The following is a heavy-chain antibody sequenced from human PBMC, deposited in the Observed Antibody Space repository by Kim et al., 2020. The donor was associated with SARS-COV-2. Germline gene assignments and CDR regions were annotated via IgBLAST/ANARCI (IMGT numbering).Heavy chain of an antibody. Sequence: GGSLRLSCAASGFTFSSYDMHWVRQATGKGLEWVSAIGTAGDTYYPGSVKGRFTISRENAKNSLYLQMNSLRAGDTAVYYCARAGGQLANYYYYYGMDVWGQGTTVTVSS. CDR3: ARAGGQLANYYYYYGMDV. CDR1: GFTFSSYD. CDR2: IGTAGDT. J-gene: IGHJ6*02. D-gene: IGHD6-13*01. V-gene: IGHV3-13*01.